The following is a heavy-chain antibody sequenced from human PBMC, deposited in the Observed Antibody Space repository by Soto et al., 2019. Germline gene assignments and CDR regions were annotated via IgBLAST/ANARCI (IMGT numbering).Heavy chain of an antibody. J-gene: IGHJ4*02. D-gene: IGHD1-1*01. V-gene: IGHV1-69*06. CDR2: IIPIFGTA. CDR1: GGTFSSYT. Sequence: QVQLVQSGAEVKKPGSSVKVSCKASGGTFSSYTISWVRQAPGQGLEWMGGIIPIFGTANYAQKLQGRVTMTADKPTRTAYMELSSLRSEDTAVYYCARDGREDGYNSLDYWGQGTLVTVSS. CDR3: ARDGREDGYNSLDY.